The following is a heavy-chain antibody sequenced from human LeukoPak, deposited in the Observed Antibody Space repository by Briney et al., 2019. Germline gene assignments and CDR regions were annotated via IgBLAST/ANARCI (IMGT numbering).Heavy chain of an antibody. CDR1: GYTFTIYA. V-gene: IGHV7-4-1*02. CDR3: ARRRDSGYDLEALDY. CDR2: INTNTGNP. Sequence: GASVKVSCKASGYTFTIYAMNWVRQAPGQGLEWKGWINTNTGNPTYAQGFTGRFVFSLDTSVSTAYLQISSLKAEDTAVYYCARRRDSGYDLEALDYWGQGTLVTVSS. D-gene: IGHD5-12*01. J-gene: IGHJ4*02.